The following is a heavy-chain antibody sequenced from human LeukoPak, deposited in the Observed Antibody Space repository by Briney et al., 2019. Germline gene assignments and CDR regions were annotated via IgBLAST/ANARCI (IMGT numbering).Heavy chain of an antibody. CDR2: ISDSGAKT. Sequence: GGSLRLSCAASGFAFRNYAMTWVRQAPGKGLEWVAAISDSGAKTSYADSVKGRFTISRDNSKKTVSLEMSSLTAADTGVYYCAKDGAQYSSGPECDPRGQGALVTVSP. J-gene: IGHJ5*02. CDR3: AKDGAQYSSGPECDP. D-gene: IGHD6-19*01. CDR1: GFAFRNYA. V-gene: IGHV3-23*01.